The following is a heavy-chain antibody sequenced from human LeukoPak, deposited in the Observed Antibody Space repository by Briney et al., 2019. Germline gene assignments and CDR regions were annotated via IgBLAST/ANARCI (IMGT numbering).Heavy chain of an antibody. CDR3: ARPFYDFWSGPQDWDYYGMDV. D-gene: IGHD3-3*01. V-gene: IGHV1-2*02. CDR2: INPNSGGT. J-gene: IGHJ6*02. CDR1: GYTFTGYY. Sequence: ASVKVSCKASGYTFTGYYMHWVRQAPGQGLEWMGWINPNSGGTNYAQKFQGRVTMTRDTSISTAYMELSRLRSDDTAVYYCARPFYDFWSGPQDWDYYGMDVWGQGTTVTVSS.